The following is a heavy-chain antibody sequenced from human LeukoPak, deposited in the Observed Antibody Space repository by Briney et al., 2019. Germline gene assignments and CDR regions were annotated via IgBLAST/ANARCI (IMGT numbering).Heavy chain of an antibody. D-gene: IGHD2-2*01. CDR3: ARDRVVVVPAVKIAAFDI. V-gene: IGHV4-4*07. Sequence: PSETLSLTCTVSGVSISSYYWSWIRQPAGKGLEWIGRIYTSGSTNYNPSLKSRVTMSVDTSKNQFSLKLSSVTAADTAVYYCARDRVVVVPAVKIAAFDIWGQGTMVTLPS. CDR2: IYTSGST. J-gene: IGHJ3*02. CDR1: GVSISSYY.